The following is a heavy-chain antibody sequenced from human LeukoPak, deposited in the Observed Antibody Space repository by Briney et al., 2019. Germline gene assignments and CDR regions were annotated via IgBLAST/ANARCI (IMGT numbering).Heavy chain of an antibody. J-gene: IGHJ4*02. CDR3: ARDLACSGGSCYPFDY. CDR1: GYTFTSYY. V-gene: IGHV1-46*01. CDR2: INPGGGST. Sequence: ASVKVSCKASGYTFTSYYMHWVRQAPGQGLEWMGIINPGGGSTSYAQKFQGRVTMTRDTSTSTIYMELSSLRSEDTAVYYCARDLACSGGSCYPFDYWGQGTLVTVSS. D-gene: IGHD2-15*01.